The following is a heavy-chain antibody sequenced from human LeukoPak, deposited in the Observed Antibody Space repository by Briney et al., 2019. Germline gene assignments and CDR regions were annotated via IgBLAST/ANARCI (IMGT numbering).Heavy chain of an antibody. CDR1: GFTFDDYA. J-gene: IGHJ4*02. D-gene: IGHD1-26*01. V-gene: IGHV3-9*01. Sequence: PGGSLRLSCAASGFTFDDYAMHWVRQAPGKGLEWVSGISWNSGSIGYADSVKGRFTISRDNAKNSLYLQMNSLRAEDTALYYCAKDSGRIVGATSAFDYWGQGTLVTVSS. CDR2: ISWNSGSI. CDR3: AKDSGRIVGATSAFDY.